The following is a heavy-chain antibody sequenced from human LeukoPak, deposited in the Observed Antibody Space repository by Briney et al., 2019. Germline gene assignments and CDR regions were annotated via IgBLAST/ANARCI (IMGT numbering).Heavy chain of an antibody. CDR3: ARCLRSFDWQHYYGMDV. CDR2: INHSGST. D-gene: IGHD3-9*01. Sequence: PSETLSLTCAVYGGSFSGYYWSWIRQPPGKGLEWIGEINHSGSTNYNPSLKSRVTISVDTSKNQFSLKLSSVTAADTAVYYCARCLRSFDWQHYYGMDVWGQGTTVTVSS. V-gene: IGHV4-34*01. CDR1: GGSFSGYY. J-gene: IGHJ6*02.